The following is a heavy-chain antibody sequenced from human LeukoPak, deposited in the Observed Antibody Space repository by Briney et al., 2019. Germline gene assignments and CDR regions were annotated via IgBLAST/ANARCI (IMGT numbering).Heavy chain of an antibody. CDR3: AKQANYYGSGSYSYIDY. Sequence: GGSLRLSCEASGFTFTNYAMSWVRQAPGKGLKWVSGISGSGGTTYYADSVKGRFTISRDNSKNTLYLQMNSLRAGDTAVYYCAKQANYYGSGSYSYIDYWGQGTLVTVSS. J-gene: IGHJ4*02. D-gene: IGHD3-10*01. CDR1: GFTFTNYA. CDR2: ISGSGGTT. V-gene: IGHV3-23*01.